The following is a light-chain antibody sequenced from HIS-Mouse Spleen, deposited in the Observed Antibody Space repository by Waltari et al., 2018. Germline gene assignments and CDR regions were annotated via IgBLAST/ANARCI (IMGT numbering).Light chain of an antibody. Sequence: QSALTQPASVSGSPGQSITISCTGTSSDVGSYNLVSWYQQHPGKAPKRMIYEGSKRPSVVSKRFSGSKSGNTASLTISGLQAEDEADYYCCSYAGSSTWVFGGGTKLTVL. V-gene: IGLV2-23*01. CDR1: SSDVGSYNL. CDR2: EGS. J-gene: IGLJ3*02. CDR3: CSYAGSSTWV.